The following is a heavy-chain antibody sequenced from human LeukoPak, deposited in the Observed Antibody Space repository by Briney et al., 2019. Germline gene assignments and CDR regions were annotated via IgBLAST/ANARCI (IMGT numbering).Heavy chain of an antibody. Sequence: RGSLRLSCAASGFAFNSYVIHWVRQAPGKGLEWVAIIWFDGSDEDYVDSVRGRFTISRDNSRNTMYLQMNRLRVEDTALYFCAKEVAFGAGAYDVWGQGTRVTVSS. CDR3: AKEVAFGAGAYDV. V-gene: IGHV3-33*06. CDR1: GFAFNSYV. CDR2: IWFDGSDE. J-gene: IGHJ3*01. D-gene: IGHD3-10*01.